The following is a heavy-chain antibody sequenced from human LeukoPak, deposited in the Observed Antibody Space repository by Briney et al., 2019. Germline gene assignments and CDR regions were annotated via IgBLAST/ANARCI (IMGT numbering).Heavy chain of an antibody. J-gene: IGHJ6*02. CDR2: IIPILGIA. V-gene: IGHV1-69*02. D-gene: IGHD4-17*01. Sequence: LVKVSCKASGGTFSSYTISWVRQAPGKGLEWMGRIIPILGIANYAQKFQGRVTITADKSTSTAYMELSSLRSEDTAVYYCARTDYGDYVEFLYGMDVWGQGTTVTVSS. CDR1: GGTFSSYT. CDR3: ARTDYGDYVEFLYGMDV.